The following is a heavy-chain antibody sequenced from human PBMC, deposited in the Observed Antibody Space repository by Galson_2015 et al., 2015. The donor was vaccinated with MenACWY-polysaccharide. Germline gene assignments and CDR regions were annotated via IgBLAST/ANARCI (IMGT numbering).Heavy chain of an antibody. J-gene: IGHJ4*02. CDR2: IRYDGSNK. V-gene: IGHV3-30*02. D-gene: IGHD5-18*01. CDR3: AKLPASKSGYSYGHGY. Sequence: SLRLSCAASGFTFSSYGMHWVRQAPGKGLEWVAFIRYDGSNKYYADSVKGRFTISRDNSKNTLYLQMNSLRAEDTAVYYCAKLPASKSGYSYGHGYWGQGTLVTVSS. CDR1: GFTFSSYG.